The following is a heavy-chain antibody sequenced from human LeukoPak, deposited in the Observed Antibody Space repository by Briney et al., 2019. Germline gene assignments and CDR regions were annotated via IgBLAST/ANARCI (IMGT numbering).Heavy chain of an antibody. CDR1: GYTFTTYD. CDR2: MNPNSGGT. J-gene: IGHJ6*02. D-gene: IGHD3-3*01. CDR3: ARGAIFGGTTRGYGMDV. Sequence: GASVKVSCKASGYTFTTYDINWVRQAPGQGLEWVAWMNPNSGGTVYAQNFQGRVTLARDTSIGTAYMELNSLTSEDTAVYYCARGAIFGGTTRGYGMDVWGQGTTVTVSS. V-gene: IGHV1-8*01.